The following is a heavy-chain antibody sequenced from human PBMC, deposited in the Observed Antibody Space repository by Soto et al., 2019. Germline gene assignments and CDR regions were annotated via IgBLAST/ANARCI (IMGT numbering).Heavy chain of an antibody. V-gene: IGHV4-59*08. Sequence: SETLSLTCTVSGGSISSYYWNWIRQPPGKGLEWIGYIYYSGSTNYNPSLKSRVTISVDTSKNQFSLKLSSVTAADTPAYYCARRYGYSFDYWGQGTLVTVSS. J-gene: IGHJ4*02. CDR1: GGSISSYY. CDR2: IYYSGST. D-gene: IGHD1-1*01. CDR3: ARRYGYSFDY.